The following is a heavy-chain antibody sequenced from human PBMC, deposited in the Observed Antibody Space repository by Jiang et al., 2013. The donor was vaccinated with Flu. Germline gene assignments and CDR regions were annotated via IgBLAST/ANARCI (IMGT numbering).Heavy chain of an antibody. CDR2: ISAYNGNT. V-gene: IGHV1-18*01. CDR1: GYTFTSYG. Sequence: KKPGASVKVSCKASGYTFTSYGISWVRQAPGQGLEWMGWISAYNGNTNYAQKLQGRVTMTTDTSTSTAYMELRSLRSDDTAVYYCARMEGGQLKGWNWYFDYWGQGTLVTVSS. J-gene: IGHJ4*02. CDR3: ARMEGGQLKGWNWYFDY. D-gene: IGHD1-7*01.